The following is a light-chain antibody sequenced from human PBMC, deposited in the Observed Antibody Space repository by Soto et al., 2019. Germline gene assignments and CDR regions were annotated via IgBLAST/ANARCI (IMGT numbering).Light chain of an antibody. CDR3: QQYGGSRWT. CDR2: GAS. CDR1: QSVSSTY. J-gene: IGKJ1*01. V-gene: IGKV3-20*01. Sequence: EIVLTQSPGTLSLSPGERATLSCRASQSVSSTYLAWYQQKPGQAPRLLIYGASNRATGIPDRFSGSGSGTDVTLTISRLGPVVFAVYYCQQYGGSRWTFRQGPRVDI.